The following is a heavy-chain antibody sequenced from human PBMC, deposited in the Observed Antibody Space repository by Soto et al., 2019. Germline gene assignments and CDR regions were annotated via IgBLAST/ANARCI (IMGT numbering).Heavy chain of an antibody. V-gene: IGHV4-59*08. CDR1: GGSISSYY. CDR2: IYYSGST. D-gene: IGHD3-10*01. Sequence: SETLSLTCTVSGGSISSYYWSWIRQPPGKGLEWIGYIYYSGSTNYNPSLKSRVTISVDTSKNQFSLKLSSVTAADTAVYYCVRSITMVRGQNWFDPWGQGTLVTVSS. J-gene: IGHJ5*02. CDR3: VRSITMVRGQNWFDP.